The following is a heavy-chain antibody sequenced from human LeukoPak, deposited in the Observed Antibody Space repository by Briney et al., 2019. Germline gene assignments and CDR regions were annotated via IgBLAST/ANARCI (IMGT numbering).Heavy chain of an antibody. D-gene: IGHD3-22*01. V-gene: IGHV3-21*01. CDR1: GFTFSSYS. Sequence: GGSLRLSCAASGFTFSSYSMNWVRQAPGKGLEWVSSISSSSSYIYYADSVKGRFTISRDNAKNSLYLQVNSLRAEDTAVYYCARDPTYYYDSSGYSYYFDYWGQGTLVTVSS. J-gene: IGHJ4*02. CDR2: ISSSSSYI. CDR3: ARDPTYYYDSSGYSYYFDY.